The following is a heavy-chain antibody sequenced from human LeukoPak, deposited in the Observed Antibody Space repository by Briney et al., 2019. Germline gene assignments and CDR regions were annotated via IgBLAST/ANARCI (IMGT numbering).Heavy chain of an antibody. CDR3: ARGPPHGGTYFDY. J-gene: IGHJ4*02. Sequence: SETLSLTCTVSGGFISTYYWSWIRQPAGKELEWIGRIHTSGSTLYNPSLKSRVTISVDTSKNQFSLKLSSATAADTAVYYCARGPPHGGTYFDYWGQGTLVTASS. CDR2: IHTSGST. D-gene: IGHD2-15*01. V-gene: IGHV4-4*07. CDR1: GGFISTYY.